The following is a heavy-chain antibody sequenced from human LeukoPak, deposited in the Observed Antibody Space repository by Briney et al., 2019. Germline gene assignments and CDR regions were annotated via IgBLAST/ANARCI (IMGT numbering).Heavy chain of an antibody. CDR1: GGSISSYY. J-gene: IGHJ4*02. CDR3: ARVPGRSSSWTLDY. Sequence: PSETLSLTCTVSGGSISSYYWSWIRQPPGKGLEWIGYIYYSGSTNYNPPLKSRVTISVDTSKNQFSLKLSSVTAADTAVYYCARVPGRSSSWTLDYWGQGTLVTVSS. D-gene: IGHD6-13*01. CDR2: IYYSGST. V-gene: IGHV4-59*01.